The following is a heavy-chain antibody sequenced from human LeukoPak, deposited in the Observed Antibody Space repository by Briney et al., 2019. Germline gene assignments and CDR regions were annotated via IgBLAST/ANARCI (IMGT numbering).Heavy chain of an antibody. D-gene: IGHD5-18*01. CDR3: ARESVDTALVGY. CDR2: INPNSGGT. J-gene: IGHJ4*02. V-gene: IGHV1-2*02. CDR1: GYTFTDYY. Sequence: ASVKVSCKASGYTFTDYYMHWVRQAPGQGLEWMGWINPNSGGTNYAQKFQGRVTMTRDTSISTAYMELSRLRSDDTAVYYCARESVDTALVGYWGQGTLVTVSS.